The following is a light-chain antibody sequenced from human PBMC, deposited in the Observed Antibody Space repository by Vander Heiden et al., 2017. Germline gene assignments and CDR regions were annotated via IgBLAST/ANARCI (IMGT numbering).Light chain of an antibody. CDR3: QQSDYPPLT. Sequence: DIQMTQSPSSLSASVGDRVIITCRASQSISSYLNWYQQKPGKAPKLLIYGASSLRSGVPSRFSGSGSETDFTLTINRLQPEDFATYYCQQSDYPPLTFGGGTKVDIK. CDR1: QSISSY. J-gene: IGKJ4*01. V-gene: IGKV1-39*01. CDR2: GAS.